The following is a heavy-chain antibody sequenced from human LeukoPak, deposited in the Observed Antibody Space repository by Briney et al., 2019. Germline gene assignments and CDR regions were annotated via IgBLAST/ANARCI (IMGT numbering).Heavy chain of an antibody. CDR3: ARDPYWDGYYPRRPNWFDP. J-gene: IGHJ5*02. D-gene: IGHD3-3*01. CDR2: IYHSGST. V-gene: IGHV4-38-2*02. Sequence: SETLSLTCTVSGYSISSGYYWGWIRQPPGKGLEWIGSIYHSGSTYYNPSLKSRVTMSVDTSKNQFSLKLSSVTAADTAVYYCARDPYWDGYYPRRPNWFDPWGQGTLVTVSS. CDR1: GYSISSGYY.